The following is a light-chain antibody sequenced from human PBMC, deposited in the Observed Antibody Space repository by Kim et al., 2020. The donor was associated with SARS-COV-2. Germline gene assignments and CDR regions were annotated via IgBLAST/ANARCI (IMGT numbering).Light chain of an antibody. J-gene: IGKJ2*01. Sequence: DIQMTQSPSTLSASVGDRVTITCRASQSVSSWLAWYQQKPGKAPKLLIYKASTLEGGVPSRFSGRGSGTEFTLTINSLQPDDFATYSCQQYDSHPYTFGQGTKGDQ. CDR2: KAS. V-gene: IGKV1-5*03. CDR1: QSVSSW. CDR3: QQYDSHPYT.